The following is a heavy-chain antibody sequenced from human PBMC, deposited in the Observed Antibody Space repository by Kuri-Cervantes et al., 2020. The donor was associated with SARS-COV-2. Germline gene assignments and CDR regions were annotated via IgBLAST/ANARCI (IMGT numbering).Heavy chain of an antibody. CDR1: GFILDDFG. CDR3: ARGGDNNWFDP. J-gene: IGHJ5*02. Sequence: GGSLRLSCAASGFILDDFGMYWVRQAPGKGLEWVAVISYDGSNKYYADSVKGRFTISRDNSKNTLYLQMNSLRAEDTAVYYCARGGDNNWFDPWGQGTLVTVSS. V-gene: IGHV3-30*03. D-gene: IGHD3-16*01. CDR2: ISYDGSNK.